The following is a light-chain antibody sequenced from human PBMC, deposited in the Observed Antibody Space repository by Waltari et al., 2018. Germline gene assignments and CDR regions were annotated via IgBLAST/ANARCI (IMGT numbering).Light chain of an antibody. CDR1: SFHIGTNY. CDR2: DNN. V-gene: IGLV1-51*01. CDR3: GTWDSSLSIGV. J-gene: IGLJ3*02. Sequence: QSVLTQPPSVSAAPGQKVTISCSGNSFHIGTNYVSWYQQLPGTAPKLLIYDNNKRHSGIPDRFSGSKSGTSATLGITGRQTGDEADYYCGTWDSSLSIGVFGGGTKLTVL.